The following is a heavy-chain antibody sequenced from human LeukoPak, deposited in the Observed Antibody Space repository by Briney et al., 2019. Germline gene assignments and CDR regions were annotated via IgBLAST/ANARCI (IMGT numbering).Heavy chain of an antibody. D-gene: IGHD6-19*01. CDR1: GGSISSYY. J-gene: IGHJ4*02. CDR2: IYYSGST. V-gene: IGHV4-59*01. CDR3: AAESERWLVRS. Sequence: SETLSLTCTVSGGSISSYYWSWIRQPPGKGLEWIGYIYYSGSTNYNPSLKSRVTISIDTSRNQFSLKLSSVTAADTAVYYCAAESERWLVRSWGQGTLVTVSS.